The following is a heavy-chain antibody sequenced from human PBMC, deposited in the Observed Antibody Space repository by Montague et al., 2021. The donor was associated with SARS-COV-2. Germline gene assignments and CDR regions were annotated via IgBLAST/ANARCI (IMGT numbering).Heavy chain of an antibody. CDR1: GFTVSTNY. CDR2: LYSGGTT. J-gene: IGHJ1*01. V-gene: IGHV3-53*01. Sequence: SLRLSCAVSGFTVSTNYMSWVRQAPGKGLERVSTLYSGGTTYYADSVKGRFTISRDNSKNTIYLQMNSLTADDTAVYYCAKVVRGIIAGAEYFQHWGQGTLVAVSS. D-gene: IGHD3-10*01. CDR3: AKVVRGIIAGAEYFQH.